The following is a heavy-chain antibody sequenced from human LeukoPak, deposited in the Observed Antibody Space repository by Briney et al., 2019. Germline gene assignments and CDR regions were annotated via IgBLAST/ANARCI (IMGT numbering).Heavy chain of an antibody. V-gene: IGHV3-73*01. D-gene: IGHD5-18*01. CDR2: IRNEAKRYAT. J-gene: IGHJ6*03. CDR3: TREKEAHNFGLDYYYYYMDV. CDR1: GFTFSGSA. Sequence: RAGGSLRLSCAASGFTFSGSAIHWVRQASGKGLEWVGQIRNEAKRYATVYAASLKGRFTISRDDSKNTAYLQMNSLQSEDTAVYYCTREKEAHNFGLDYYYYYMDVWGKGTTVTVSS.